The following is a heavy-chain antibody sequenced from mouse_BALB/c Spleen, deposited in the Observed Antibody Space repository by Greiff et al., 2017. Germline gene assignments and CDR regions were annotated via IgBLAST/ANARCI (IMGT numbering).Heavy chain of an antibody. CDR1: GFTFSDYY. V-gene: IGHV5-4*02. CDR2: ISDGGSYT. J-gene: IGHJ4*01. Sequence: EVKVVESGGGLVKPGGSLKLSCAASGFTFSDYYMYWVRQTPEKRLEWVATISDGGSYTYYPDSVKGRFTISRDNAKNNLYLQMSSLKSEDTAMYYCARVEGGAMDYWGQGTSVTVSS. CDR3: ARVEGGAMDY.